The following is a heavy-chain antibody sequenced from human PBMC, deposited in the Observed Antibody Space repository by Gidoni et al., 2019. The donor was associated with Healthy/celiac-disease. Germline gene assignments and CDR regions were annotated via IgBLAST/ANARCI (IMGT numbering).Heavy chain of an antibody. CDR3: ARCPDNWFDP. J-gene: IGHJ5*02. D-gene: IGHD2-8*01. Sequence: QVQLVQSGAEVKKSGASVKVSCKASGYTFTSHALNWVRQATGQGLEWMGRMNPNSGNTGYAQKFQSRVTMTRNTSISTAYMELSSLRSEDTAVYYCARCPDNWFDPWGQGTLVTVSS. V-gene: IGHV1-8*01. CDR2: MNPNSGNT. CDR1: GYTFTSHA.